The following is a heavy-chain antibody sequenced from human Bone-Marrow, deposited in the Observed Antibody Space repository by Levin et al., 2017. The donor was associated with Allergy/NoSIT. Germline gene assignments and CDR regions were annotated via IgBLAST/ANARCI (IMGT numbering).Heavy chain of an antibody. D-gene: IGHD2-2*01. V-gene: IGHV3-11*03. CDR1: GFTFSDYY. CDR2: ISSSSSYT. J-gene: IGHJ3*02. CDR3: ARTLPPAGVDAFDI. Sequence: GESLKISCAASGFTFSDYYMSWIRQAPGKGLEWVSYISSSSSYTNYADSVKGRFTISRDNAKNSLYLQMNSLRAEDTAVYYCARTLPPAGVDAFDIWGQGTMVTVSS.